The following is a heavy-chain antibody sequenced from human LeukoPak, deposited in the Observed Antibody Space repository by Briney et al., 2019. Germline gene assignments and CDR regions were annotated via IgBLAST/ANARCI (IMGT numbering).Heavy chain of an antibody. D-gene: IGHD3-22*01. CDR3: ARDFYYDSSGLDY. V-gene: IGHV1-2*02. J-gene: IGHJ4*02. CDR2: INPNSGGI. CDR1: GYTFTGYY. Sequence: ASVKVSCKASGYTFTGYYMHWVRQAPGQGLEWMGWINPNSGGINYAQKFQGRVTMTRDTSISTAYMELSRLRSDDTAVYYCARDFYYDSSGLDYWGQGTLVTVSS.